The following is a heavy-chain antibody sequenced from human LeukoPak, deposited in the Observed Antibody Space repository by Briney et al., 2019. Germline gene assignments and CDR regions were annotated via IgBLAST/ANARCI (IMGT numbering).Heavy chain of an antibody. D-gene: IGHD1-26*01. CDR1: GYSFTTYW. Sequence: GESLKISCQGSGYSFTTYWIGWVRQMPGKGPEWMGIIYPGDSDTRYSPSFQGQVTISADKSFNSAYLRWSSLKASDTAMYYCARGSIAGATRNYFDSWGQGTLVTVSS. J-gene: IGHJ4*02. CDR3: ARGSIAGATRNYFDS. V-gene: IGHV5-51*01. CDR2: IYPGDSDT.